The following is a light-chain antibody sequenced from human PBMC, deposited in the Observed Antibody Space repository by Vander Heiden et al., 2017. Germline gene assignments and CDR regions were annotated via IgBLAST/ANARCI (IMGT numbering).Light chain of an antibody. J-gene: IGKJ2*01. CDR2: AAS. CDR3: QQYYSYPT. V-gene: IGKV1-8*01. CDR1: QGTSSY. Sequence: AIRMTQSPSSLSASTGDRVTITCRASQGTSSYLAWYQQKPGKAPKLLIYAASTLQSGVPSRFSGSGSGTDFTLTISCLQSEDFATYYCQQYYSYPTFGQGTKLEIK.